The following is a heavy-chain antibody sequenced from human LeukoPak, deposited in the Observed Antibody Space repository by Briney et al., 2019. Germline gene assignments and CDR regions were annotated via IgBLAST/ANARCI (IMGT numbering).Heavy chain of an antibody. Sequence: GGSLRLSCAASGFTFSSYSMNWVRQAPGKGLEWVSSISSSSSYIYYADSVKGRFTISRDNAKNSLYLQMNSLRAEDTALYYCAREGYFGDYVDYWGQGTLVTVSS. CDR3: AREGYFGDYVDY. V-gene: IGHV3-21*04. CDR1: GFTFSSYS. D-gene: IGHD4-17*01. CDR2: ISSSSSYI. J-gene: IGHJ4*02.